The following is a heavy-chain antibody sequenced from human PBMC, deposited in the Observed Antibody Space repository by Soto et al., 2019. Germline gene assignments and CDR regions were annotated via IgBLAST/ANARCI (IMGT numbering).Heavy chain of an antibody. Sequence: QVQLVESGGGVVQPGRSLRLSCAASGFTFSSYGMHWVRQAPGKGLEWVAVISYDGSNKYYADSVKGRFTISRDNSKNTLYLQMNSLRAEDTAVYYCAKAYDRSGSLDYWGQGTLVTVSS. V-gene: IGHV3-30*18. CDR3: AKAYDRSGSLDY. D-gene: IGHD3-22*01. CDR2: ISYDGSNK. J-gene: IGHJ4*02. CDR1: GFTFSSYG.